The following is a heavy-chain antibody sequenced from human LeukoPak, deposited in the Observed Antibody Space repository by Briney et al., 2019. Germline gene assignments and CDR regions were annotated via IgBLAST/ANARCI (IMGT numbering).Heavy chain of an antibody. J-gene: IGHJ4*02. CDR3: ARDPLGGELPPHVFDY. V-gene: IGHV3-48*01. D-gene: IGHD1-26*01. CDR2: ISSSSSTI. CDR1: GFTFSSYS. Sequence: GGSLRLSCAASGFTFSSYSMNWVRQAPGKGLEWVSYISSSSSTIYYADSVKGRFTISRDNAKNSLYLQMNSLRAEDTAVYYCARDPLGGELPPHVFDYRGQGTLVTVSS.